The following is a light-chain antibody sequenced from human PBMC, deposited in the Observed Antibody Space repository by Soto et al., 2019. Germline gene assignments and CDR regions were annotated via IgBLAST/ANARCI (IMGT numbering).Light chain of an antibody. J-gene: IGLJ1*01. V-gene: IGLV2-8*01. CDR3: SSYAVTSIFV. CDR1: SSDVGGYNY. Sequence: QSALAQPPSASGSPGQSVTISCTGTSSDVGGYNYVSWYQQRPGKAPKVIIYEVSKRPSGVPDRFSGSKSGSTASLTVSGLQAEDEADYYCSSYAVTSIFVFGTGTKVTVL. CDR2: EVS.